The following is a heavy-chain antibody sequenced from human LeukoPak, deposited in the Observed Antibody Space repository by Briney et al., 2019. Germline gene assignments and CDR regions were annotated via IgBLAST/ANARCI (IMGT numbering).Heavy chain of an antibody. D-gene: IGHD5-24*01. CDR1: GVSISSGGYY. CDR2: IYYSGST. Sequence: SETLSLTCTVSGVSISSGGYYWSWIRQHPGKGLEWIGYIYYSGSTYYNPSLKSRVTISVDTSKNQFSLKLSSVTAADTAVYYCARALKVATTRNNWFDPWGQGTLVTVSS. J-gene: IGHJ5*02. V-gene: IGHV4-31*03. CDR3: ARALKVATTRNNWFDP.